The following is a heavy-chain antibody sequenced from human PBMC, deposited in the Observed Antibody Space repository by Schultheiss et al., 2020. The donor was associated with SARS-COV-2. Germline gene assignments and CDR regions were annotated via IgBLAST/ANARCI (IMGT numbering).Heavy chain of an antibody. V-gene: IGHV1-8*02. J-gene: IGHJ4*02. D-gene: IGHD3-16*01. Sequence: ASVKVSCKASGYTFTSYGISWVRQAPGQGLEWMGGIIPIFGTANYAQKFQGRVTMTRNTSISTAYMELSSLRSDDTAVYYCARARQSGDFIWGVSSLGYWGQGTLVTVSS. CDR1: GYTFTSYG. CDR3: ARARQSGDFIWGVSSLGY. CDR2: IIPIFGTA.